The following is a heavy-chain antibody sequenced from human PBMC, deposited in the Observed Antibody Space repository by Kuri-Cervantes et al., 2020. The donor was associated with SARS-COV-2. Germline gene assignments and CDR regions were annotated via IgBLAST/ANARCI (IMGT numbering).Heavy chain of an antibody. J-gene: IGHJ5*02. CDR2: ISAYNGNT. Sequence: ASVKVSCKASGYTFTSYAMHWVRQAPGQGLEWMGWISAYNGNTNYAQKLQGRVTMTTDTSTSTAYMELRSLRSDDTAVYYCAREEASPDASEIKFDPWGQGTLVTVSS. V-gene: IGHV1-18*01. CDR1: GYTFTSYA. CDR3: AREEASPDASEIKFDP. D-gene: IGHD1-14*01.